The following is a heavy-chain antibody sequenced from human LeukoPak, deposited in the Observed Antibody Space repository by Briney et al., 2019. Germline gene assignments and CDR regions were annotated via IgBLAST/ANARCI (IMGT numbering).Heavy chain of an antibody. CDR2: IYYSGSI. CDR1: GGSISRTSYY. Sequence: SETLSLTCSVSGGSISRTSYYWGWIRQPPGKGLEWIGSIYYSGSIYYNPSLKSRVTISVDTSKNQFSLNLSSVTAADTAAYYCVRPQRSTHYALDYWGQGTLVTVSS. V-gene: IGHV4-39*01. J-gene: IGHJ4*02. D-gene: IGHD4-17*01. CDR3: VRPQRSTHYALDY.